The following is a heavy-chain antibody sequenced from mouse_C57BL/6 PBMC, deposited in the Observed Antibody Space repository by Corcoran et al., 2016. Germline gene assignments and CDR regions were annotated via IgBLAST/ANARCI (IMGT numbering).Heavy chain of an antibody. CDR1: GYTFTDYY. CDR3: ARPSLLRYLAY. D-gene: IGHD1-1*01. Sequence: EVQLQQSGPELVKPGASVKISCKASGYTFTDYYQNWVKQSHGKSLEWIGDINPNNGGTSYNQKLTGKATLTVDKSSSTAYMELRSLTSEDSAVYYCARPSLLRYLAYWGQGTLVTVSA. V-gene: IGHV1-26*01. CDR2: INPNNGGT. J-gene: IGHJ3*01.